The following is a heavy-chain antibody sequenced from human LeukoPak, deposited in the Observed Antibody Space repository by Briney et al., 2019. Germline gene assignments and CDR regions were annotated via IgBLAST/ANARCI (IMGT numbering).Heavy chain of an antibody. D-gene: IGHD6-6*01. Sequence: GGSLRLSCAASGFTFSSYAMHWVRQAPGKGLEWVAVISHDGSNKYYADSVKGRFTISRDNSKNTLYLQMNSLRAEDTAVYYCARENSSSSGLSLDYWGQGTLVTVSS. J-gene: IGHJ4*02. CDR3: ARENSSSSGLSLDY. CDR2: ISHDGSNK. CDR1: GFTFSSYA. V-gene: IGHV3-30-3*01.